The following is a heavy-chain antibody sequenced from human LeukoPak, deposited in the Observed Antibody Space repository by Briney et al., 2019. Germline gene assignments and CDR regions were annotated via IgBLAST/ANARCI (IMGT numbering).Heavy chain of an antibody. J-gene: IGHJ3*02. V-gene: IGHV3-64*01. D-gene: IGHD1-26*01. CDR2: ISSNGGST. Sequence: GGSLRLSCAASGFTFSNYAMHWVRQAPGKGLEYVSAISSNGGSTYYANSVKGRFTISRDNSKNTLYLQMGSLRAEDMAVYYCAREESIVGATEAFDIWGQGTMVTVSS. CDR1: GFTFSNYA. CDR3: AREESIVGATEAFDI.